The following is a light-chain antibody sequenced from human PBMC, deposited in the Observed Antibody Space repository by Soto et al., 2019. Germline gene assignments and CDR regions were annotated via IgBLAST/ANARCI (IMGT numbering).Light chain of an antibody. CDR3: QQYNYYPYT. V-gene: IGKV1-5*03. CDR2: KAS. Sequence: DIPMTQSPSTLSASVGDRVTITCRASQSISTWLAWYQQKPGEAPNLLIYKASDLASGVPSRFSGGGSGTQFALTITSLQPDDFATYYCQQYNYYPYTFGQGTKLEIK. J-gene: IGKJ2*01. CDR1: QSISTW.